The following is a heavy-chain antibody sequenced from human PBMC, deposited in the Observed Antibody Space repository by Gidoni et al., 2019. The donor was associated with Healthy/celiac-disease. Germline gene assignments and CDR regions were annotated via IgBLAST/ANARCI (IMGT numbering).Heavy chain of an antibody. Sequence: EVQLVESGGGLVQPGRSLRLSCAASGFTFDDYAMHWVRQAPGKGLAWVSGISWNSGSIGYADSVKGRFTISRDNAKNSLYLQMNSLRAEDTALYYCAKGQYSSGWDHYFDYWGQGTLVTVSS. J-gene: IGHJ4*02. D-gene: IGHD6-19*01. CDR2: ISWNSGSI. CDR3: AKGQYSSGWDHYFDY. CDR1: GFTFDDYA. V-gene: IGHV3-9*01.